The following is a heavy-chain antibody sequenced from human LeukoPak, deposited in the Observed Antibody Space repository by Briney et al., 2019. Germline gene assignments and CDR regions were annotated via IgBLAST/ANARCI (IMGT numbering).Heavy chain of an antibody. J-gene: IGHJ4*02. D-gene: IGHD5-18*01. CDR2: ISSSGRNI. Sequence: PGGSLRLSCAASGFTFSNYELNWVRQAPGKGLEWVSYISSSGRNIYYADSVNGRFTISRDNAKNSLYLQMNSLRAEDTAVYYCARELVQLWSKDYWGQGTLVTVSS. V-gene: IGHV3-48*03. CDR1: GFTFSNYE. CDR3: ARELVQLWSKDY.